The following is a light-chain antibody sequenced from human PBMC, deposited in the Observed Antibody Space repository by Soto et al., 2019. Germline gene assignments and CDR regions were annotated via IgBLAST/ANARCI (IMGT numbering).Light chain of an antibody. CDR1: SSNIAYDN. Sequence: QSVLTQPPSASGTPGQRVTISCTGSSSNIAYDNVNWYQQLPGTAPKLLIYANNKRPSGVPDRFSGSKSGTSASLAISGLQSDDEADYYCESWDDSLNGVVFGGGTKVTVL. J-gene: IGLJ2*01. V-gene: IGLV1-44*01. CDR3: ESWDDSLNGVV. CDR2: ANN.